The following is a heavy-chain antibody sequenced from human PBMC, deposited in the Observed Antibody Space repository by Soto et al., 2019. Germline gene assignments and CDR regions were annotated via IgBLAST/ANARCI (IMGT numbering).Heavy chain of an antibody. D-gene: IGHD1-1*01. Sequence: GASVKVSCKASGGTFSSYTISWVRQAPGQGLEWMGRIIPILGIANYAQKFQGRVTITADKSTSTAYMELSSLRSEDTAVYYCAREDNWNKPPFDPWGQGALLTVSS. CDR1: GGTFSSYT. J-gene: IGHJ5*02. CDR2: IIPILGIA. V-gene: IGHV1-69*04. CDR3: AREDNWNKPPFDP.